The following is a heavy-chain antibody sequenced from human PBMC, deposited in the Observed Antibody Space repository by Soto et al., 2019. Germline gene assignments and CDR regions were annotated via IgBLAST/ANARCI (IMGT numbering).Heavy chain of an antibody. CDR2: ISAYNGNT. CDR3: ARSLYYDSTTRNAYYYYGMDV. J-gene: IGHJ6*02. Sequence: ASVKVSCKASGYTFTSYGISWVRQAPGQGLEWMGWISAYNGNTNYAQKLQGRVTMTTDTSTSTAYMELRSLRSDDTAVYYCARSLYYDSTTRNAYYYYGMDVWGQGTMVTVSS. CDR1: GYTFTSYG. V-gene: IGHV1-18*01. D-gene: IGHD3-22*01.